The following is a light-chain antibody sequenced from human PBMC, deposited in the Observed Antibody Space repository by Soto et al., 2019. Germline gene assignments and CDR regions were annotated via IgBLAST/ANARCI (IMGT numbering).Light chain of an antibody. CDR2: AAS. V-gene: IGKV1-39*01. CDR3: QQSYSTPT. CDR1: QSISSY. Sequence: DIQMTQSPSSLSASVGDRVTITCRASQSISSYLNWYQQKPGKAPKLLIYAASILQIGVPSRFSGSGSGTDFTLTISSLQPEDFATYYCQQSYSTPTFGQGTKVEIK. J-gene: IGKJ1*01.